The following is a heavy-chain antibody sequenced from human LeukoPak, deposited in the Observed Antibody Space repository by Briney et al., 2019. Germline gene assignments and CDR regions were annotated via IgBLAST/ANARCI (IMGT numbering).Heavy chain of an antibody. Sequence: GGSLRLSCAASGFTFSSYAMSWVRQAPGKGLEWVSAISGSGGSTYYADSVKGRFTISRDNSKNTLYLQMNSLRAEDTAVYYCARGGSSSWYEDYWGQGTLVTVSS. J-gene: IGHJ4*02. CDR2: ISGSGGST. D-gene: IGHD6-13*01. CDR3: ARGGSSSWYEDY. CDR1: GFTFSSYA. V-gene: IGHV3-23*01.